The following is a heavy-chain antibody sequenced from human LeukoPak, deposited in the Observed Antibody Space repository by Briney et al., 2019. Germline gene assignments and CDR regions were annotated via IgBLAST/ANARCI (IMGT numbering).Heavy chain of an antibody. J-gene: IGHJ3*02. D-gene: IGHD3-22*01. V-gene: IGHV3-21*01. CDR3: AREGSYYDSSGNYQRGAFDI. Sequence: PGRSLTLSCAASGFTFSSYGMDWVRQAPGKGLEWVSSIRSSSSYIYYADSVKGRFTISRDNAKKSLYLQMRSLGAEDTAVYYCAREGSYYDSSGNYQRGAFDIWGQGTMVSVSS. CDR1: GFTFSSYG. CDR2: IRSSSSYI.